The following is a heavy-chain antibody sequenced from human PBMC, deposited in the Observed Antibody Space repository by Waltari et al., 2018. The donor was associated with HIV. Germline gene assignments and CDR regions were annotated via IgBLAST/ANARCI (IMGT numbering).Heavy chain of an antibody. CDR3: ARGSGLKVTLDWYFDV. CDR1: AGSLSNHY. Sequence: QVELQESGPGLVKPSETLSLTCAVSAGSLSNHYWSWTRQSPGKGLEWIGYIYYSGTTKYNPSLRSRVTISVDTSKKQFSLKLTSVTAADTAVYYCARGSGLKVTLDWYFDVWGRGTLVTVSS. CDR2: IYYSGTT. J-gene: IGHJ2*01. V-gene: IGHV4-59*11.